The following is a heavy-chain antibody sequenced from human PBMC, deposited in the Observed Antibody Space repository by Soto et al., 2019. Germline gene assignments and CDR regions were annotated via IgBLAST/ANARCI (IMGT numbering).Heavy chain of an antibody. CDR3: ARSLSPGGSAFDI. J-gene: IGHJ3*02. Sequence: EVPLVESGGGLIQPGGSLRLSCAASGFTFSDHYMDWVRQAPGKGLEWVGRTRNKANSYTTEYAASVKGRFTISRDDSKNSLYLQMNSLKTEDTAVYYCARSLSPGGSAFDIWGQGTMVTVSS. CDR2: TRNKANSYTT. CDR1: GFTFSDHY. V-gene: IGHV3-72*01. D-gene: IGHD1-26*01.